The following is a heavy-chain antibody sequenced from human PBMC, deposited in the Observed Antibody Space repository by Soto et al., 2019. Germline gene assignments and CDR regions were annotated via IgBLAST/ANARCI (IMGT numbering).Heavy chain of an antibody. D-gene: IGHD5-12*01. V-gene: IGHV3-30-3*01. CDR1: GFTFSSYA. CDR2: ISYDGSNK. Sequence: PGGSLRLSCAASGFTFSSYAMHWVRQAPGKGLEWVAVISYDGSNKYYADSVKGRFTISRDNSKNTLYLQMNSLRAEDTAVYYCARSNGDGYVLLAWGAFNIWGQGTMVTVSS. CDR3: ARSNGDGYVLLAWGAFNI. J-gene: IGHJ3*02.